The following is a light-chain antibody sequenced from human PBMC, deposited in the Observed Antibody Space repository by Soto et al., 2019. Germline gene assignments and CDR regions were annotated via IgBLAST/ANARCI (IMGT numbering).Light chain of an antibody. J-gene: IGKJ2*02. V-gene: IGKV4-1*01. CDR2: WAS. Sequence: DIVMTQSPDSLAVSLGERATINCKSSQSVLYRSNNKNYLAWYQQKPGQPPKLLIYWASTRESGVPDRFSGSRSGTDFTLTISSLQAEDVAVYYCQQYYTTLCTFGQGTKLEIK. CDR1: QSVLYRSNNKNY. CDR3: QQYYTTLCT.